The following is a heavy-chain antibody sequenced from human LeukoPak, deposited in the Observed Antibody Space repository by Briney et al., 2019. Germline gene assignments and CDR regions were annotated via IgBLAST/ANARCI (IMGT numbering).Heavy chain of an antibody. J-gene: IGHJ4*02. CDR2: IYYSGST. CDR3: ARVTGYMIEDYFDY. Sequence: SETLSLTCSVSGGSISSYYWSWIRQPPGKGLEWIGYIYYSGSTNYNPSLKSRVTISVDTSKNQFSLRLSSVTAADTAVYYCARVTGYMIEDYFDYWGQGTLVTVSS. CDR1: GGSISSYY. V-gene: IGHV4-59*01. D-gene: IGHD3-22*01.